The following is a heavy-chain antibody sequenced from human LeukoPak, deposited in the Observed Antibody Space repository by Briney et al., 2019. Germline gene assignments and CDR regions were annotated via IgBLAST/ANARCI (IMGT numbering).Heavy chain of an antibody. CDR2: INHSGTT. V-gene: IGHV4-34*01. D-gene: IGHD2-2*01. J-gene: IGHJ4*02. Sequence: PSETLSLTCTVSGGSIRTYYWSWIRQPPGKGLEWIGEINHSGTTNYNPSLKSRVSISVDTSKNQFSLKLSSVTAADTAVYYCARAPGAAIDWGQGTLVTVSS. CDR3: ARAPGAAID. CDR1: GGSIRTYY.